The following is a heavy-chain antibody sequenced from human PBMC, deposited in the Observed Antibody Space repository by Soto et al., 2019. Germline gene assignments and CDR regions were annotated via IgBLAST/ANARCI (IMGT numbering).Heavy chain of an antibody. V-gene: IGHV4-31*03. CDR1: GGSISSGGYY. CDR3: ARTADDAFDI. CDR2: IYYSGST. D-gene: IGHD1-1*01. Sequence: SETLSLTCTVSGGSISSGGYYWSWIRQHPGKGLEWIGYIYYSGSTYYNPSLKSRVTISVDTSKNQFSLKLSSVTAADTTVYYCARTADDAFDIWGQGTMVTVSS. J-gene: IGHJ3*02.